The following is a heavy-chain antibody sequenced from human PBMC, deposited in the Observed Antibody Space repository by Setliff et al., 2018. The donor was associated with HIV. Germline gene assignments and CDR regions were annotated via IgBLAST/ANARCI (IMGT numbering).Heavy chain of an antibody. CDR1: GFLFSTSW. D-gene: IGHD6-19*01. J-gene: IGHJ3*02. Sequence: GGSLRLSCAASGFLFSTSWMHWVRQVPGKELVWVSRISSDGRRRDYADSVKGRFTISRDNSKNTLYLQMNSLRAEDTAFYYCVKVRAVSISDGFDIWGQGTMVTVSS. V-gene: IGHV3-74*01. CDR2: ISSDGRRR. CDR3: VKVRAVSISDGFDI.